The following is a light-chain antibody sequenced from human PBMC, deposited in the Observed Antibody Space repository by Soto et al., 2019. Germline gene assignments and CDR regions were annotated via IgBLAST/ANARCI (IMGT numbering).Light chain of an antibody. J-gene: IGKJ1*01. CDR3: QEYNNWPWT. CDR2: DAS. Sequence: EVVVTQSPSTPYFSTEERATLCCRESQRVSPCVAWYQQRVGHAPRLIIYDASNRATGIPARFSGSGSGTEFTLTISRLQAEDFAVYCRQEYNNWPWTFGQGAKVDI. V-gene: IGKV3-11*01. CDR1: QRVSPC.